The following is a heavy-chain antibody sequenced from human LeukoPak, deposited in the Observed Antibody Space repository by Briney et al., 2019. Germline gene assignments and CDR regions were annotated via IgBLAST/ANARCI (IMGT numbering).Heavy chain of an antibody. CDR1: GFTFSSYG. J-gene: IGHJ6*03. CDR3: ARGAVTTFWSGNYYYYYYMDV. CDR2: ISGSGSTI. Sequence: GGTLRLSCAASGFTFSSYGMSWVRQAPGKGLEWVSAISGSGSTIYYADSVKGRFTISRDNAKNSLYLQMNSLRAEDTAVYYCARGAVTTFWSGNYYYYYYMDVWGKGTTVTVSS. D-gene: IGHD4-11*01. V-gene: IGHV3-48*04.